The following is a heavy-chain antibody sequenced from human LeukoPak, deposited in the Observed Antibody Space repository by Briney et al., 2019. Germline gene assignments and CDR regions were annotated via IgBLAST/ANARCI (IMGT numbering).Heavy chain of an antibody. D-gene: IGHD3-10*01. CDR3: ARGPWFGELLGY. CDR2: IYSGGST. J-gene: IGHJ4*02. V-gene: IGHV3-53*01. CDR1: GFTVSSNY. Sequence: PGGPLRLSCSASGFTVSSNYMSWVRQAPGKGLEWVSVIYSGGSTYYADSVKGRFTISRDNSKNTLYLQMNSLRAEDTAVYYCARGPWFGELLGYWGQGTLVTVSS.